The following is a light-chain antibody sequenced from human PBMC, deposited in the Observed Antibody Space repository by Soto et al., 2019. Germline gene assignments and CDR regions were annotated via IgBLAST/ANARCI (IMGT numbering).Light chain of an antibody. CDR1: SSDVGGYNY. J-gene: IGLJ1*01. CDR2: DVN. V-gene: IGLV2-14*01. Sequence: QSVLTHPASVSGSPGQSITISCNGTSSDVGGYNYVSWYQQHPGKAPKLMIYDVNNRPSGVSDRFSGSKSGNTASLTISGLQAEDEADYFCSSYTSSNTLYVLGAGTKVTGL. CDR3: SSYTSSNTLYV.